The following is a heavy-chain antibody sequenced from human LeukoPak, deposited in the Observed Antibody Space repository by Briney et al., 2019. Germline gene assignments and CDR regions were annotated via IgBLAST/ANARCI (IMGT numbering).Heavy chain of an antibody. D-gene: IGHD3-3*01. V-gene: IGHV3-48*01. Sequence: GGSLRLSCAASGFTFGIYSMNWVRQAPGKGLEWVSYVSNSSSTIYYADSVKGRFTIPRDNAKNSLYLQMNSLRAEDTAVYYRARGVRRFLEWVSMDVWGKGTTVTVSS. CDR2: VSNSSSTI. CDR1: GFTFGIYS. J-gene: IGHJ6*03. CDR3: ARGVRRFLEWVSMDV.